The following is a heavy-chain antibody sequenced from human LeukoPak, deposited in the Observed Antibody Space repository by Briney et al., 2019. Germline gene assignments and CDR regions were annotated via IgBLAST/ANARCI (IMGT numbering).Heavy chain of an antibody. CDR3: ATYTHWVAGDV. D-gene: IGHD3-16*01. Sequence: GGSLRLSCAASGFTFSDSWVSCVRQAPGEGLEWVANMNQDGSAKGYVDSVKGRFTISRDNARNSLYLQMSSLRPEDAAVYYCATYTHWVAGDVWGQGTTVTVSS. V-gene: IGHV3-7*01. CDR2: MNQDGSAK. CDR1: GFTFSDSW. J-gene: IGHJ6*02.